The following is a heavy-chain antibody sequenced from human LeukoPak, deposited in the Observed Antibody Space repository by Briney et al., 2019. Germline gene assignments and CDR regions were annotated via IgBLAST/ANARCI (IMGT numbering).Heavy chain of an antibody. CDR2: INPNSGGT. Sequence: ASVKVSCKASGYTFTSYGISWVRQAPGQGLEWMGWINPNSGGTNYAQKFQGRVTMTRDTSISTAYMELSRLRSDDTAVYYCARVLGYYDSSGYLGYWGQGTLVTVSS. J-gene: IGHJ4*02. CDR1: GYTFTSYG. D-gene: IGHD3-22*01. V-gene: IGHV1-2*02. CDR3: ARVLGYYDSSGYLGY.